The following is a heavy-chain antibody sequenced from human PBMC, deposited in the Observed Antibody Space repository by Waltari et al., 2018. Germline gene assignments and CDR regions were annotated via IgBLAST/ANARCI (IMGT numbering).Heavy chain of an antibody. Sequence: QVQLVQSGAEVKKPGSSVKVSCKASGGTFSSYTISWVRQAPGQGLEWMGRIIPILGIANYAQKFQGRVTITADKSTSTAYMELSSLRSEDTAVYYSAREGGIALSWGNWGQGTLVTVSS. D-gene: IGHD6-13*01. CDR3: AREGGIALSWGN. CDR1: GGTFSSYT. J-gene: IGHJ4*02. V-gene: IGHV1-69*08. CDR2: IIPILGIA.